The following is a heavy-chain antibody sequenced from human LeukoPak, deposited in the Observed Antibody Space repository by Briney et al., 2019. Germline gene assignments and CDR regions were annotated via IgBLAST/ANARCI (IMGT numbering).Heavy chain of an antibody. J-gene: IGHJ5*02. V-gene: IGHV3-15*01. CDR2: IKSKRDGGTT. CDR3: TTDRNWFDP. CDR1: GLTFSTAW. Sequence: KPGGSLRLSCAASGLTFSTAWMSWVRQAPGKGPEWVGRIKSKRDGGTTDYGAPVKGRFTMSRDDSGNTLYLQMNSLKIEDTATYYCTTDRNWFDPWGQGTLVTVSS.